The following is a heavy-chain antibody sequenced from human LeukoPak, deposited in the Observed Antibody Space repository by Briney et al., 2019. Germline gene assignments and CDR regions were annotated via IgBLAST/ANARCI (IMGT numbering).Heavy chain of an antibody. CDR3: ARAARPYYYFDY. J-gene: IGHJ4*02. Sequence: SSETLSVTCTVSGGSISSYYWSWIRQPPGKGLEWIGYIYYSGSTNYNPSLKSRVTISVDTSKNQFSLKLSSVTAADTAVYYCARAARPYYYFDYWGQGTLVTVSS. V-gene: IGHV4-59*01. CDR1: GGSISSYY. CDR2: IYYSGST. D-gene: IGHD6-6*01.